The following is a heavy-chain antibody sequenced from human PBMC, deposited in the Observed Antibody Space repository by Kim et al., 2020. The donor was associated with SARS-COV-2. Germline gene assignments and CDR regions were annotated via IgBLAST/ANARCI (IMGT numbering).Heavy chain of an antibody. CDR2: IYYSGST. J-gene: IGHJ4*02. Sequence: SETLSLTCTVSGGSISSSSYYWGWIRQPPGKGLEWIGSIYYSGSTYYNPSLKSRVTISVDTSKNQFSLKLSSVTAADTAVYYCADVWFGAHWGQGTLVTVSS. D-gene: IGHD3-10*01. CDR1: GGSISSSSYY. V-gene: IGHV4-39*01. CDR3: ADVWFGAH.